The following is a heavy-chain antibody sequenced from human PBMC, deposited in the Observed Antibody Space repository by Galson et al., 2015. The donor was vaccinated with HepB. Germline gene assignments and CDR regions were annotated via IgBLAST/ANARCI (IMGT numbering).Heavy chain of an antibody. CDR3: ARFLAQWLARRSSYWFDP. CDR1: GFTFSSYW. J-gene: IGHJ5*02. Sequence: SLRLSCAASGFTFSSYWMSWVRQAPGKGLEWVANIKQDGSEKYYVDSVKGRFTISRDNAKNSLYLQMNSLRAEDTAVYYCARFLAQWLARRSSYWFDPWGQGTLVTVSS. D-gene: IGHD6-19*01. CDR2: IKQDGSEK. V-gene: IGHV3-7*01.